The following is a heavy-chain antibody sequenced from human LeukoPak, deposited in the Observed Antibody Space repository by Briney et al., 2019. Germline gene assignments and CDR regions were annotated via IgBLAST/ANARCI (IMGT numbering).Heavy chain of an antibody. CDR2: IYTSGST. D-gene: IGHD4-17*01. V-gene: IGHV4-61*02. Sequence: PSETLSLTCTVSGGSINSGSYYWSWIRQPAGKGLEWIGRIYTSGSTKYNPSLKSRVTISVDTSKNQFSLKLSCVTAADTAVYYCARIYGDYYFDYWGQGTLVTVSS. J-gene: IGHJ4*02. CDR3: ARIYGDYYFDY. CDR1: GGSINSGSYY.